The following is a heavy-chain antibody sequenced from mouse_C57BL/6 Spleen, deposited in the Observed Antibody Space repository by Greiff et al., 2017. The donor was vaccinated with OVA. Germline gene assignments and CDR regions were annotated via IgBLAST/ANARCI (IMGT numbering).Heavy chain of an antibody. D-gene: IGHD1-1*01. CDR2: IDPENGDT. V-gene: IGHV14-4*01. Sequence: VQLQQSGAELVRPGASVKLSCTASGFNIKDDYMHWVKQRPEQGLEWIGWIDPENGDTEYASKFQGKATITADTSSNTDYLQLSSLTSEDTAVYYCTNYGSSDHFDYWGQGTTLTVSS. CDR3: TNYGSSDHFDY. CDR1: GFNIKDDY. J-gene: IGHJ2*01.